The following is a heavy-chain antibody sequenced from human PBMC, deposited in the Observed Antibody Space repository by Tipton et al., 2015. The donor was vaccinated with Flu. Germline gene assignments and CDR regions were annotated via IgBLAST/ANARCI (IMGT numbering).Heavy chain of an antibody. Sequence: TLSLTCAVYGGSFSEYNWGWIRQPPGKGLEWIGSIYHSGTAYYNPSLKSRVTISVDTSKNQISLKLSSVTAADTAVYYCARYPESNYHWFGPWGQGALVTVSS. D-gene: IGHD4-11*01. V-gene: IGHV4-34*01. J-gene: IGHJ5*02. CDR1: GGSFSEYN. CDR2: IYHSGTA. CDR3: ARYPESNYHWFGP.